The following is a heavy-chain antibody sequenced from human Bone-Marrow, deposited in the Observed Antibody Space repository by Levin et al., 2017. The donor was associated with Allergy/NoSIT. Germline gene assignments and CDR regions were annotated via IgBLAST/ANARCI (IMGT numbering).Heavy chain of an antibody. CDR1: GDSVSSNGAA. V-gene: IGHV6-1*01. Sequence: PSETLSLTCAISGDSVSSNGAAWNWIRQSPSRGLEWLGRTYYRSKWYNDYAVSVKSRITISPDTSKNKFSLHLNSVTPEDTAMYYCARYSRRTPARTFDFWGQGSLVTVSS. D-gene: IGHD6-6*01. CDR2: TYYRSKWYN. CDR3: ARYSRRTPARTFDF. J-gene: IGHJ4*02.